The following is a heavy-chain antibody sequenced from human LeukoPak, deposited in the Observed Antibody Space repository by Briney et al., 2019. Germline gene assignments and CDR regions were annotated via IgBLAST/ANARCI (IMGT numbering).Heavy chain of an antibody. CDR1: GGTFSSYA. V-gene: IGHV1-69*05. D-gene: IGHD3-3*01. CDR2: IIPIFGTA. J-gene: IGHJ5*02. Sequence: SVRVSCKASGGTFSSYAISWVRQAPGQGLEWMGGIIPIFGTANYAQKSQGRVTITTDESTSTAYMELSSLRSEDTAVYYCARDRGITIFGVVPVGDNWFDPWGQGTLVTVSS. CDR3: ARDRGITIFGVVPVGDNWFDP.